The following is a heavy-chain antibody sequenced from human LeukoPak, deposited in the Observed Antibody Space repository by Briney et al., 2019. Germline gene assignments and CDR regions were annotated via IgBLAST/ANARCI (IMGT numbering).Heavy chain of an antibody. CDR2: INPNSGDT. Sequence: ASVKVSCKASEYTFTAYYVHWVRQAPGQGLEWMGWINPNSGDTNFAQNFQGRVTMTRDTSISTAYMELSRLRSDDTAVYYCARDSSYYDSSGYYRYFDYWGQGTLVTVSS. CDR3: ARDSSYYDSSGYYRYFDY. D-gene: IGHD3-22*01. V-gene: IGHV1-2*02. J-gene: IGHJ4*02. CDR1: EYTFTAYY.